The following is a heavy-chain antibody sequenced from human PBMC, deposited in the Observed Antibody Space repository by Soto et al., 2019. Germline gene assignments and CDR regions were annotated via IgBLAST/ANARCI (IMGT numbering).Heavy chain of an antibody. D-gene: IGHD5-12*01. Sequence: SVKVSCKASGGTFSSYAISWVRQAPGQGLEWMGGIIPIFGTANYAQKFQGRVTITADESTSTAYMELSSLRSEDTAVYYCARADVGGYDSDYWGQGTLVTVSS. CDR2: IIPIFGTA. CDR3: ARADVGGYDSDY. V-gene: IGHV1-69*13. J-gene: IGHJ4*02. CDR1: GGTFSSYA.